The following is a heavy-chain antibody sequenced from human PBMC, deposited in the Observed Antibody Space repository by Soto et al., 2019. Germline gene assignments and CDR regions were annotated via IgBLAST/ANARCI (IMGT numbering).Heavy chain of an antibody. J-gene: IGHJ4*02. CDR2: IYYTGST. D-gene: IGHD6-13*01. V-gene: IGHV4-31*03. Sequence: SETLSLSCTVSGVTVSSGAYYWSWIRQHPGKGLEWIGNIYYTGSTYYSPSLKSRVVISLDTSKNQFSLRLSSVTAADTAVYFCARYRFSGSRWSKFDYWGQGTLVTVSS. CDR3: ARYRFSGSRWSKFDY. CDR1: GVTVSSGAYY.